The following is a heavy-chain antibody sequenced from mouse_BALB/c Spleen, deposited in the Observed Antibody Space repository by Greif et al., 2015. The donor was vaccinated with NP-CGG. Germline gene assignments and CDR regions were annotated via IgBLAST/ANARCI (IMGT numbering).Heavy chain of an antibody. CDR3: ARVFDV. CDR1: GYSITSDYA. Sequence: EVKLMDSGPGLVKPSQSLSLTCTVTGYSITSDYAWNWIRQFPGNKLEWMGYISYSGSTSYNPSLKSRISITRDTSKNQFFLQLNSVTTEDTATYYCARVFDVWGAGTTVTVSS. V-gene: IGHV3-2*02. J-gene: IGHJ1*01. CDR2: ISYSGST.